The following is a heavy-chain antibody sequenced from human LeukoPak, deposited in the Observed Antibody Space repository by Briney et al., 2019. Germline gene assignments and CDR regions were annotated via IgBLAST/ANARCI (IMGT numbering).Heavy chain of an antibody. CDR3: AKTAHYGSGSYAGYYYMDV. Sequence: GGSLRLSCAASGFTFSSYGMHWVRQAPGKGLEWVAVIWYDGSNKYYADSVKGRFTISRDNSKNTLYLQMNSLRAEDTAVYYCAKTAHYGSGSYAGYYYMDVWGKGTTVTVSS. CDR2: IWYDGSNK. V-gene: IGHV3-33*06. CDR1: GFTFSSYG. D-gene: IGHD3-10*01. J-gene: IGHJ6*03.